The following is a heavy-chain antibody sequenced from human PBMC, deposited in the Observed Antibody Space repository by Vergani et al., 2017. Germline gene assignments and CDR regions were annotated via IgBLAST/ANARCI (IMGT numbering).Heavy chain of an antibody. D-gene: IGHD3-22*01. CDR2: INPNSGGT. J-gene: IGHJ4*02. CDR3: AARGSYYYDSTKRIIDY. CDR1: GYTFTGYY. Sequence: QVQLVQSGAEVKKPGASVKVSCKASGYTFTGYYMHWVRKAPGHGLEWMVWINPNSGGTNYAQKFQGRVTMTRDTSISSAYMELSRLRSDDTAVYYCAARGSYYYDSTKRIIDYWGQGTLVTVSS. V-gene: IGHV1-2*02.